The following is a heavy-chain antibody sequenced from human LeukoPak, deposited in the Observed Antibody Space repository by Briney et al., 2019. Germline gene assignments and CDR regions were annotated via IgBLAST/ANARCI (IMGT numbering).Heavy chain of an antibody. J-gene: IGHJ5*02. V-gene: IGHV4-61*02. CDR2: IYTSGST. D-gene: IGHD3-10*01. Sequence: SETLSLTCAVSGGSISTGSYSWNWIRQPAGKGLEWIGRIYTSGSTNYNPSLKSRVTVSVDTSKNQFSLKLSSVTAADTAVYYCARDYGSGDQKCFDPWGQGTLVTVSS. CDR1: GGSISTGSYS. CDR3: ARDYGSGDQKCFDP.